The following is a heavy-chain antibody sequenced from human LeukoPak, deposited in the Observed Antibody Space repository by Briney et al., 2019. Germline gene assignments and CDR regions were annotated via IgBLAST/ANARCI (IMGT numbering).Heavy chain of an antibody. D-gene: IGHD4-23*01. CDR2: ISGSGGTT. CDR1: GFTFSNYA. CDR3: AKGRNDYGANSFDY. Sequence: GGSLRLSCAASGFTFSNYAMSWVRQAPGKGLEWVSVISGSGGTTYYADSVKGRFTISRDNSKNTLYLQMNSLRAEDTAVYYCAKGRNDYGANSFDYWGQGTLVTVSS. V-gene: IGHV3-23*01. J-gene: IGHJ4*02.